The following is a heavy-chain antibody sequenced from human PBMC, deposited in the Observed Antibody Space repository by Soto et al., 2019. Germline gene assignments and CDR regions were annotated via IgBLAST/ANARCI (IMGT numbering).Heavy chain of an antibody. Sequence: QVQLVQSGAEVKKPGASVRVSCKVPGYTFTDYDITWVRQASGQGLEGMGWVNPTSGNTGYAQKFQARVSMTWNTSLSTAYVELSSLRSADTAVYYCASWAGSSKWGQGTLVTVST. V-gene: IGHV1-8*01. CDR3: ASWAGSSK. D-gene: IGHD6-19*01. CDR1: GYTFTDYD. CDR2: VNPTSGNT. J-gene: IGHJ4*02.